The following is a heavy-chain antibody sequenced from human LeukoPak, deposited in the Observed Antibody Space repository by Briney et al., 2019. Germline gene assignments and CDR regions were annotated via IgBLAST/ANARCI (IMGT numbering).Heavy chain of an antibody. D-gene: IGHD4-17*01. CDR2: IYSGGST. CDR1: GFTVSSNY. V-gene: IGHV3-53*01. J-gene: IGHJ4*02. CDR3: ARVVDHDYGDYYLDY. Sequence: SGGSLRLSCAASGFTVSSNYMSWVRQAPGEGLEWVSVIYSGGSTDYADSVKGRLTISRDNSKNTLYLQMNSLRAEDTAVYYCARVVDHDYGDYYLDYWGQGTLVTVSS.